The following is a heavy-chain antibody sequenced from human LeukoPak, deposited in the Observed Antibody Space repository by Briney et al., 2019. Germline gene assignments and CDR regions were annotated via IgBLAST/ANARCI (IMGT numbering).Heavy chain of an antibody. CDR2: ISAYNGNT. CDR1: GYTFINYG. D-gene: IGHD2-2*01. Sequence: ASVKVSCKASGYTFINYGITWVRQPPGQGLEWMGCISAYNGNTNYAQKLQDRVTMTTDTSTSTAYMELRSLRSDDTAVYYCVREGYCSPTSCYTVSEYLQHWGQGTLVIVFS. J-gene: IGHJ1*01. V-gene: IGHV1-18*01. CDR3: VREGYCSPTSCYTVSEYLQH.